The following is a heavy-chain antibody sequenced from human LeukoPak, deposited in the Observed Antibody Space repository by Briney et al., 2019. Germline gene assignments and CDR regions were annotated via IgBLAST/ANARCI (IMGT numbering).Heavy chain of an antibody. CDR2: ISISGGST. V-gene: IGHV3-23*01. CDR1: GFTFSTYG. J-gene: IGHJ6*03. Sequence: GGSLRLSCAASGFTFSTYGMTWVRQAPGKGLEWVSGISISGGSTYYADSVKGRFTISRDNSKNTLYLQMNSLRAEDTAVYYCAKPTIVQPTYYYMDVWGKGTTVTVSS. D-gene: IGHD1-14*01. CDR3: AKPTIVQPTYYYMDV.